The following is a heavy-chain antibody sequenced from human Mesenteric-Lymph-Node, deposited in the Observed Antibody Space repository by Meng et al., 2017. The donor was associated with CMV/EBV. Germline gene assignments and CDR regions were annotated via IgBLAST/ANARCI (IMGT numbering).Heavy chain of an antibody. J-gene: IGHJ6*02. Sequence: GESLKISCAASGFTFSSYWMHWVRQAPGKGLVWVSRINSDGSSTNYADSVKGRFTISRDNAKNTLYLQMNSLRAEDTAVYYCAKGRVSYYYYATDVWGQGTTVTVSS. D-gene: IGHD2-8*01. CDR2: INSDGSST. CDR3: AKGRVSYYYYATDV. V-gene: IGHV3-74*01. CDR1: GFTFSSYW.